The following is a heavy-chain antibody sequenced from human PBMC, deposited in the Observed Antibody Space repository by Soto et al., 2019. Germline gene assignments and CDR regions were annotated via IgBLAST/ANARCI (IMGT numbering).Heavy chain of an antibody. D-gene: IGHD3-10*01. Sequence: GGSLRLSCAASGFTLGRYGMSWVRQAPGKGLEWVSAVSPNGQGIYYADSVRGRFTISRDFSKNTVFLHMDSLRAEDTAVYYCAKDRDYPRDYFHYWGQGTLVTAPQ. CDR2: VSPNGQGI. CDR1: GFTLGRYG. V-gene: IGHV3-23*01. J-gene: IGHJ4*02. CDR3: AKDRDYPRDYFHY.